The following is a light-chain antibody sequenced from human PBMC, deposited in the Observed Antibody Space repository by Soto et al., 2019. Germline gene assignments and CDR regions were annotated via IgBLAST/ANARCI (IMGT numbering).Light chain of an antibody. Sequence: EIVLTQSPATLSLSPGERATLSCRASQSVSNYLSWYQQKPGLAPRLLMYETSRRATGIPARFSGSGSGTDFTLTISSLEPDEFAVYYCQQRNNWRDTFGQGTRLEIK. CDR3: QQRNNWRDT. J-gene: IGKJ5*01. CDR1: QSVSNY. CDR2: ETS. V-gene: IGKV3-11*01.